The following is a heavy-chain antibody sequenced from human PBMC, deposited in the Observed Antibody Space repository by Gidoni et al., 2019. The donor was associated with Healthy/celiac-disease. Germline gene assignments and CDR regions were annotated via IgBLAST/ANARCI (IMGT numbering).Heavy chain of an antibody. CDR3: ARLVSISSLAQTEAYYYYGMDV. CDR1: GYTLAGCA. CDR2: STPNGCGT. Sequence: QVQLGQSGAEVKKPGASVKVYSKAAGYTLAGCARHWVRQAPGQGREWMGWSTPNGCGTTYAQNFPGRVTMTRDTSLSTAYMELLRLRSDDTAVYYCARLVSISSLAQTEAYYYYGMDVWGQGTTVTVSS. V-gene: IGHV1-2*02. J-gene: IGHJ6*02. D-gene: IGHD6-6*01.